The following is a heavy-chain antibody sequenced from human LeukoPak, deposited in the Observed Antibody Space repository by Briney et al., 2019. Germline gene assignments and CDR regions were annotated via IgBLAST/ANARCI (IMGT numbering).Heavy chain of an antibody. V-gene: IGHV5-51*01. CDR3: AKTSYYYDGSGYPDY. D-gene: IGHD3-22*01. Sequence: KPGESLKISCKGSGYSFTSYWIGWERQMPGKGLEWMGIIYPGDSDTRYSPSFQGQVTISADKSISTAYLQWSSLKASDTAMYYCAKTSYYYDGSGYPDYWGQGTLVTVSS. CDR1: GYSFTSYW. J-gene: IGHJ4*02. CDR2: IYPGDSDT.